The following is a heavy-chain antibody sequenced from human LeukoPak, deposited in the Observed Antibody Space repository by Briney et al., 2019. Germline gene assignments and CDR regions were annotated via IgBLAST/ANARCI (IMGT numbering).Heavy chain of an antibody. D-gene: IGHD6-13*01. CDR2: IYPDDSDT. CDR3: ARPPYTSSSDAFDI. J-gene: IGHJ3*02. Sequence: GESLKISCKGSGYSFTSYWIGWVRQMPGKGLEWMGIIYPDDSDTKYIPSFQGQVTVSADKSISTAYLQWSSLKASDTAMYYCARPPYTSSSDAFDIWGQGTMVTVSS. CDR1: GYSFTSYW. V-gene: IGHV5-51*01.